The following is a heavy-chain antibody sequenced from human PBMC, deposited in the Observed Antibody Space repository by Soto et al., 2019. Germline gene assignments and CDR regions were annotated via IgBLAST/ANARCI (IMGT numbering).Heavy chain of an antibody. J-gene: IGHJ4*02. CDR2: IYYSGST. CDR1: GGSISSSSYY. D-gene: IGHD3-16*02. Sequence: SETLSLTCTVSGGSISSSSYYWSWIRQPPGKGLKWIGYIYYSGSTYYNPSLKSRVTISVDTSKNQSSLKLSSVTAADTAVYYCARDAMITFGGVIVYYFDYWGQGTLVTVSS. V-gene: IGHV4-30-4*01. CDR3: ARDAMITFGGVIVYYFDY.